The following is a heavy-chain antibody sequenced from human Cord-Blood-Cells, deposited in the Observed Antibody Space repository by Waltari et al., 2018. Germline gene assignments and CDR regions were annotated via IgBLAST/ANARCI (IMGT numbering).Heavy chain of an antibody. V-gene: IGHV4-34*01. D-gene: IGHD3-10*01. Sequence: QVQLQQWGAGLLTPSETLSLTCAVYGGSFSGYYWSWIRQPPGKGLEWIGEINHSGSTNYNPSLKSRVPISVDTSKNQCSLKLISVTAADTAVYYCASYYGSGSYYNDYWGQGTLVTVSS. CDR1: GGSFSGYY. CDR2: INHSGST. CDR3: ASYYGSGSYYNDY. J-gene: IGHJ4*02.